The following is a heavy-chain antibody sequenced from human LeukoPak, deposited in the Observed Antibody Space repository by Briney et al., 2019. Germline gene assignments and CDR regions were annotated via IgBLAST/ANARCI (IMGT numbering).Heavy chain of an antibody. V-gene: IGHV1-18*01. CDR1: GYTFTSYG. Sequence: GASVKVSCKASGYTFTSYGISWVRQAPGQGLEWMGWISAYNGNTNYAQKLQGRVTMTTDTSTSTASMELRSLRSDDTAVYYCARYMGDDILTGYHDYWGQGTLVTVSS. CDR2: ISAYNGNT. D-gene: IGHD3-9*01. CDR3: ARYMGDDILTGYHDY. J-gene: IGHJ4*02.